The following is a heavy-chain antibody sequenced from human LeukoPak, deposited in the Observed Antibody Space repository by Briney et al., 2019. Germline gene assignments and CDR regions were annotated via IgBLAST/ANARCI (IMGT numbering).Heavy chain of an antibody. CDR1: GGSISGGGYY. CDR2: IYYSGGT. Sequence: PSQTLSLTCTVSGGSISGGGYYWRWIRQHPGKGLEWIGYIYYSGGTFYNPSLKSRVTISVDMSKNQFSLKLNSVTAADTAVYYCASSEATTTPPPYGMDVWGQGTTVTVSS. V-gene: IGHV4-31*03. D-gene: IGHD5-12*01. CDR3: ASSEATTTPPPYGMDV. J-gene: IGHJ6*02.